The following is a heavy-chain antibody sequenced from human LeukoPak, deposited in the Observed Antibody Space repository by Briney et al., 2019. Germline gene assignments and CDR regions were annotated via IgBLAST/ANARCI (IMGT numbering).Heavy chain of an antibody. D-gene: IGHD2-21*01. Sequence: GGSLRLSCAASGFTFSSSWMTWGRQAPGKGLELGSSINQDGGGIHYVDSLKGRFTISRDNAKNSLYLQMNSLTAAATAVHYCVRAHHSGGWFDPWGQGTLVTVSS. CDR3: VRAHHSGGWFDP. J-gene: IGHJ5*02. CDR1: GFTFSSSW. V-gene: IGHV3-7*04. CDR2: INQDGGGI.